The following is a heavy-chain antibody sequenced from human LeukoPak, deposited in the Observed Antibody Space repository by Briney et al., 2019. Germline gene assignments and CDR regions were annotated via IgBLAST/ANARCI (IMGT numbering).Heavy chain of an antibody. D-gene: IGHD6-19*01. CDR3: ARVGIAVAGSLNFDY. CDR2: IYYSGST. J-gene: IGHJ4*02. Sequence: PSETLSLTCTVSGGSISSYYWSWIRQPPGKGMEWIGYIYYSGSTNYNPSLKSRVTISVDTSKNQFSLKLSSVTAADTAVYYCARVGIAVAGSLNFDYWGQGALVTVSS. V-gene: IGHV4-59*01. CDR1: GGSISSYY.